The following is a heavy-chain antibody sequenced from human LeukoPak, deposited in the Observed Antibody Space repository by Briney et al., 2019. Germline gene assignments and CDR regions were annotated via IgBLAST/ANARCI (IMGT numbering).Heavy chain of an antibody. D-gene: IGHD1-26*01. CDR2: ISSSTTL. J-gene: IGHJ4*02. V-gene: IGHV3-48*01. Sequence: GGSLRLSCAASGFTFRSYSMNWVRQAPGKGLEWISYISSSTTLYYADSVKGRFTISRDNAKNSLYLQMNSLRAEDTAVYYCARGHGTFDYWGQGTLVTASS. CDR1: GFTFRSYS. CDR3: ARGHGTFDY.